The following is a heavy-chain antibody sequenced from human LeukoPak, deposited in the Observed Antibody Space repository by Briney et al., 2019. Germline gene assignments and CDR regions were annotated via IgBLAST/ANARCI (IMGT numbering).Heavy chain of an antibody. Sequence: SETLSLTCTVSGGSITSDYWSWIRQPPGKGLEWIGYIYYSGSTNYNPSLKSRVTISVDTSKNQFSLKLSSVTAADTAVYYCARAVWTGDLHYFDYWGQGTLVTVSS. J-gene: IGHJ4*02. CDR1: GGSITSDY. V-gene: IGHV4-59*01. CDR2: IYYSGST. D-gene: IGHD3/OR15-3a*01. CDR3: ARAVWTGDLHYFDY.